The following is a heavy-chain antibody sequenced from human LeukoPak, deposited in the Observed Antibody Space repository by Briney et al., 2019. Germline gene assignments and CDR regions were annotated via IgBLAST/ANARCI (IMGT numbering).Heavy chain of an antibody. J-gene: IGHJ5*02. CDR2: IYTSGST. CDR3: AREGTVVVPAARGPRSDP. D-gene: IGHD2-2*01. V-gene: IGHV4-4*07. Sequence: SETLSLTCTVSGGSISSYYWSWIRQPAGKGLEWIGRIYTSGSTNYNPSLKSRVTMSVDTSKNQFSLKLSSVTAADTAVYYCAREGTVVVPAARGPRSDPWGQGTLVTVSS. CDR1: GGSISSYY.